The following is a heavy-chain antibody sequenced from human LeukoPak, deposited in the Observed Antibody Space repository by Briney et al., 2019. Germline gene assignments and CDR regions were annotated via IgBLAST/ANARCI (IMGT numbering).Heavy chain of an antibody. CDR3: AGGYGEYYYGMDV. CDR1: GFTFSSYG. Sequence: QPGGSLRLSCAATGFTFSSYGMHWVRQAPGKGLERVAVIWYDGSNKCYADSVKGRFTISRDNSKNTLYLQMNSLRAEDTAVYYCAGGYGEYYYGMDVWGQGTTVTVSS. J-gene: IGHJ6*02. V-gene: IGHV3-33*01. CDR2: IWYDGSNK. D-gene: IGHD4-17*01.